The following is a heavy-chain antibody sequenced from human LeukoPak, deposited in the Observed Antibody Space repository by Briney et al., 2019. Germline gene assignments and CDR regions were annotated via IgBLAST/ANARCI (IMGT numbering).Heavy chain of an antibody. V-gene: IGHV1-69*01. CDR3: ARAGLLHNRHYYYYYMDV. Sequence: ASVKVSCKASGGTFSSYAISWVRQGPGQGLEWMGGIIPIFGTANYAQKFQGRVTITADESTSTAYMELSSLRSEDTAVYYCARAGLLHNRHYYYYYMDVWGKGTTVTVSS. J-gene: IGHJ6*03. CDR2: IIPIFGTA. CDR1: GGTFSSYA. D-gene: IGHD1-26*01.